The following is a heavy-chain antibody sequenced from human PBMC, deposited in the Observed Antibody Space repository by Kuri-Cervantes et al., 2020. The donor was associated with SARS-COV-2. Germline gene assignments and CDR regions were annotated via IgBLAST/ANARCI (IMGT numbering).Heavy chain of an antibody. CDR1: GFTFTAYA. D-gene: IGHD4-17*01. CDR2: IGRDGHT. J-gene: IGHJ4*02. Sequence: GGSLRLSCAASGFTFTAYAMSWVRQAPGRGLEWVSSIGRDGHTFYADSVRGRFTISRDNSKNTLYLQMNSLRAEDTAVYYCAKRMNDYGDMRDYWGQGTLVTVSS. V-gene: IGHV3-23*01. CDR3: AKRMNDYGDMRDY.